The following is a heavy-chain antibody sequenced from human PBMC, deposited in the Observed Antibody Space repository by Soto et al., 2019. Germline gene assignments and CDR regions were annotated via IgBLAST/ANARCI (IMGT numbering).Heavy chain of an antibody. CDR2: IIPIFGTA. Sequence: VKVSCKASGGTFSSYAISWVRQAPGQGLEWMGGIIPIFGTANYAQKFQGRVTITADESTSTAYMELSSLRSEDTAVYYCARGADYGDYVGFDYWGQGTLVTVSS. D-gene: IGHD4-17*01. J-gene: IGHJ4*02. CDR1: GGTFSSYA. CDR3: ARGADYGDYVGFDY. V-gene: IGHV1-69*13.